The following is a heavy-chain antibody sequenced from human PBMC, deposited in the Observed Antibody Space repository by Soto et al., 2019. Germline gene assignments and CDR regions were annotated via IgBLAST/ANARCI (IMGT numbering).Heavy chain of an antibody. CDR3: ATADVDD. V-gene: IGHV3-74*01. J-gene: IGHJ4*02. Sequence: GGSLRLSRAVSGFTFANHWMHWVRQAPGKGLEWVSRMNSDGSTTDYADSVKGRFTVSRDNAKNTLYLQMNSLRAEDTAVYYCATADVDDWAPGTRVTVRS. CDR1: GFTFANHW. CDR2: MNSDGSTT.